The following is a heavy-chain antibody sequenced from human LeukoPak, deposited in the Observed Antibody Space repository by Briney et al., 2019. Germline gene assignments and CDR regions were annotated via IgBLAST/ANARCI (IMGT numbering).Heavy chain of an antibody. D-gene: IGHD4-17*01. J-gene: IGHJ5*02. CDR1: GFTFSGYA. Sequence: PGGSLRLSCAASGFTFSGYAMHWVRQAPGKGLEWVSAIHTSGDTCYADSVKGRFTISRDTSKNTLYLQINSLRVEDTAVYYCIVFGDSNHWGQGTLVTVPS. CDR3: IVFGDSNH. CDR2: IHTSGDT. V-gene: IGHV3-53*01.